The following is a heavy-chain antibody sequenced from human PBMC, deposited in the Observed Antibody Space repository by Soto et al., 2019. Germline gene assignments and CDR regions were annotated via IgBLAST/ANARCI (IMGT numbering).Heavy chain of an antibody. CDR2: IYWDDDE. Sequence: QITLKESGPTLVTPTQTLTLTCSFSGFSLTTDGVGMGWVRQPPGEALEWLALIYWDDDERYSPSLKTRLTITKDPSKNQVVLIMTNMDPVDTATYYCAHSRNLITEDAQVGDFDYWGQGTLVTVSS. CDR3: AHSRNLITEDAQVGDFDY. J-gene: IGHJ4*02. CDR1: GFSLTTDGVG. V-gene: IGHV2-5*02. D-gene: IGHD3-10*01.